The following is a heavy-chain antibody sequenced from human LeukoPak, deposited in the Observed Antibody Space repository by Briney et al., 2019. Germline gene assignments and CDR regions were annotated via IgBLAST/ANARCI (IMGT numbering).Heavy chain of an antibody. J-gene: IGHJ4*02. CDR1: GFTFINAW. CDR2: IKSKSDGGTT. Sequence: GGSLRLSCAASGFTFINAWMSWVRQAPGKGLEWVGRIKSKSDGGTTDYAAPVKGRFTISRDDSKNTSYLQMNSLKTEDTAVYYCSTDIVGAPGVDYWGQGTLVTVSS. V-gene: IGHV3-15*01. CDR3: STDIVGAPGVDY. D-gene: IGHD1-26*01.